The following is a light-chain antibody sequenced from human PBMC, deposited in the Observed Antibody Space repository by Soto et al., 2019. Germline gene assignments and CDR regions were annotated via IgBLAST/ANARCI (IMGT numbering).Light chain of an antibody. V-gene: IGLV2-11*01. Sequence: QSVLTQPHSVSGSPGQSVTISCTGTSSDVGGYNYVSWYQQYPGRAPKVMIYDVNKRPSGVPARFSGSKSGNTASLTISGLQAEDEADYYCCSYAGTNTWLFGGGTKLTVL. CDR2: DVN. J-gene: IGLJ2*01. CDR3: CSYAGTNTWL. CDR1: SSDVGGYNY.